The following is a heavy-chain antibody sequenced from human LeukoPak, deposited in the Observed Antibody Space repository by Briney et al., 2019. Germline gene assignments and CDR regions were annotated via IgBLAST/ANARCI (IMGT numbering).Heavy chain of an antibody. CDR1: GGSFSGYY. V-gene: IGHV4-34*01. CDR2: INHSGST. Sequence: PSETPSLTCAVYGGSFSGYYWSWIRQPPGKGLEWIGEINHSGSTNYNPSLKSRVTISVDTSKNQFSLKLSSVTAADTAVYYGARGRGRWYYYDSSGYYFFDYWGQGTLVTVSS. J-gene: IGHJ4*02. CDR3: ARGRGRWYYYDSSGYYFFDY. D-gene: IGHD3-22*01.